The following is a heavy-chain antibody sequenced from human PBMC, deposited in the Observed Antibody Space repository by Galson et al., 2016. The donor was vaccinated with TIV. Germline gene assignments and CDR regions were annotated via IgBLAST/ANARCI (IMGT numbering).Heavy chain of an antibody. V-gene: IGHV3-21*01. Sequence: SLRLSCAASGFTFSSYSMNWVRQAPGKGLEWVSSISSNTGAYIYYADSVKGRFTISIDNARNSLYLHMSSLRVVETTVYYFARFMGDSGNDSNYGLDVWGQGTTVTVSS. CDR1: GFTFSSYS. CDR2: ISSNTGAYI. J-gene: IGHJ6*02. CDR3: ARFMGDSGNDSNYGLDV. D-gene: IGHD5-12*01.